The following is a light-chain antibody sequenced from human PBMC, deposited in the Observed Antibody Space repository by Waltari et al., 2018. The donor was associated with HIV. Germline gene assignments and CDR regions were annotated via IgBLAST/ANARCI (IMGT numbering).Light chain of an antibody. V-gene: IGKV3-20*01. J-gene: IGKJ2*01. CDR1: ESLTVSY. CDR3: QQYVIPPYT. CDR2: GVS. Sequence: EIVLTQSPGTLSLSPGERASLSCRASESLTVSYLAWYQWKPGQAPRLLIYGVSNRATGIPARFSGSGSGTGFTLTISRLEPEDFAVYYCQQYVIPPYTFGQGTKLEIK.